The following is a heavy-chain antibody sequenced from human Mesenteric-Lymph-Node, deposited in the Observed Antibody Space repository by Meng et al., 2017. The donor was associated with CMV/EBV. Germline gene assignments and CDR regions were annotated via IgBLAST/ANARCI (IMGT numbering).Heavy chain of an antibody. Sequence: ITSSADLWGWIRPPPGKGPNWIGSVFYSGSTYYNPSLKSRVTISVDTSKNQFSLKVNSVTAADTAVYYCARLLLRDTSGRFSPAPDYWGQGTLVTVSS. CDR1: ITSSADL. D-gene: IGHD3-10*01. CDR2: VFYSGST. CDR3: ARLLLRDTSGRFSPAPDY. J-gene: IGHJ4*02. V-gene: IGHV4-39*01.